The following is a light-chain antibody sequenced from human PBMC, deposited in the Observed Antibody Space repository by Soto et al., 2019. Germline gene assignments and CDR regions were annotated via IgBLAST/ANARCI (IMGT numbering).Light chain of an antibody. CDR1: SSDIGAYNY. J-gene: IGLJ1*01. CDR2: DVT. Sequence: QSVLTQPASVSGSPGQSIAISCTGSSSDIGAYNYVSWYQHHPGKAPKLIIYDVTSRPSGVSSRFSGAKSGNAASLIISGLQAEDEADYYCSSYTSSSTLVFGTGTKVTVL. CDR3: SSYTSSSTLV. V-gene: IGLV2-14*01.